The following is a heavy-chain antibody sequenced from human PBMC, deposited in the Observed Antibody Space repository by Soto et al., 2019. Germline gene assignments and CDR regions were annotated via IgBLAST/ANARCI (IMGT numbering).Heavy chain of an antibody. CDR2: ISDSAGT. J-gene: IGHJ4*02. Sequence: EVQLLESGGGLVQPGGPLRLSFAASGFPFTIYARNWVRQAPGRGLEWVSTISDSAGTYYADSVKGRFTISRDNSKNTLYLQMNSLRAEDTAVYFCAKGGSSWSRFHYWGQGTLVTVSP. V-gene: IGHV3-23*01. CDR3: AKGGSSWSRFHY. CDR1: GFPFTIYA. D-gene: IGHD6-13*01.